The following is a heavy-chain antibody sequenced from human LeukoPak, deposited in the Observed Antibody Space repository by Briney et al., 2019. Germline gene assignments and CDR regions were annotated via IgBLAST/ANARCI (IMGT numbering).Heavy chain of an antibody. J-gene: IGHJ2*01. CDR2: MNPSGSS. Sequence: SETLSLTCAVYGGSFSTYYWSWIRQPPGKGLEWIGEMNPSGSSNYNPSLKSRVTVSVDTSKNQFSLRLSSVTAADTAVYYCDSWRYCSSTGCPMNYWYFDLWGRGTLVTVSS. V-gene: IGHV4-34*01. CDR1: GGSFSTYY. D-gene: IGHD2-2*01. CDR3: DSWRYCSSTGCPMNYWYFDL.